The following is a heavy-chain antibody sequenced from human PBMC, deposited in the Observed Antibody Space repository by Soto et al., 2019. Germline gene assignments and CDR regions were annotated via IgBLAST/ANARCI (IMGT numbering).Heavy chain of an antibody. Sequence: EVQLVESGGGLVQPGGSLRLSCAGSGFTFSSYWMHWVRQAPGKGLVWVSRINSDGSRTSYADSVKGRFTISRDNAKNTLYLKMNSLRVEDTAVDYCAREPPGYDYGMDVWGQGTTVTVSS. CDR2: INSDGSRT. J-gene: IGHJ6*02. V-gene: IGHV3-74*01. CDR3: AREPPGYDYGMDV. CDR1: GFTFSSYW.